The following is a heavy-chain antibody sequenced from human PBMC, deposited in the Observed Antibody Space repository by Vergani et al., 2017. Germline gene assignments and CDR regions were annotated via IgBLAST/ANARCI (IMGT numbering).Heavy chain of an antibody. CDR1: GYTFTGYY. V-gene: IGHV1-2*02. CDR3: ARALRYFDWLLYVDY. CDR2: INPNSGGT. J-gene: IGHJ4*02. D-gene: IGHD3-9*01. Sequence: QVQLVQSGSELKKPGASVKVSCKASGYTFTGYYMHWVRQAPGQGLEWMGWINPNSGGTNYAQKFQGRVTMTRDTSISTAYMELSRLRSDDTAVYYCARALRYFDWLLYVDYWGQGTLVTVSS.